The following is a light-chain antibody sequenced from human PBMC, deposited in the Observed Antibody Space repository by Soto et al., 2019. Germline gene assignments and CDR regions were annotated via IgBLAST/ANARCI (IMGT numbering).Light chain of an antibody. CDR3: QQYNNRQT. Sequence: IVVTQSPAPLSVTTGEKATLSRRASQSVSSNLAWYQQKPGQAPRLLIYGASTRATGIPARFSGSGSGTEFTLTISSLQSEDFAVYYCQQYNNRQTFGQGTKVDIK. CDR2: GAS. J-gene: IGKJ1*01. V-gene: IGKV3-15*01. CDR1: QSVSSN.